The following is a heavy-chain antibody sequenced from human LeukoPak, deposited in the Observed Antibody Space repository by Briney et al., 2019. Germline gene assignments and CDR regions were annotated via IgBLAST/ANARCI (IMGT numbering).Heavy chain of an antibody. CDR3: ARDNIVVVAATKAYYFDY. V-gene: IGHV1-18*01. D-gene: IGHD2-15*01. J-gene: IGHJ4*02. Sequence: ASVKVSCKASGYTFTSYGISWVRQAPGQGLEWMGWISVYNGNTNYAQKLQGRVTMTTDTSTSTAYMELRSLRSDDTAVYYCARDNIVVVAATKAYYFDYWGQGTLVTVSS. CDR1: GYTFTSYG. CDR2: ISVYNGNT.